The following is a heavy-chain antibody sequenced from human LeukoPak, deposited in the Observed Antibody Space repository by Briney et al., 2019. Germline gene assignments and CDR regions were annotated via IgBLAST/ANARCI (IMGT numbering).Heavy chain of an antibody. Sequence: PSETLSLTCTVSGGSISSGDYYWSWIRQPPGKGLEWIGYIYYSGSTYYNPSLKSRVTISVDTSKNQFSLKLSSVTAADTAVYYCARGEGYYGANFDYWGQGTLVTVSS. D-gene: IGHD3-10*01. J-gene: IGHJ4*02. CDR2: IYYSGST. CDR3: ARGEGYYGANFDY. V-gene: IGHV4-30-4*01. CDR1: GGSISSGDYY.